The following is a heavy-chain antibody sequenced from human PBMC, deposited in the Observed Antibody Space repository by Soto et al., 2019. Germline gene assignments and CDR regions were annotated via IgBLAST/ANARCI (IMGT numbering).Heavy chain of an antibody. CDR3: ARDYYDILTGYRTFDY. Sequence: GGSLRLSCAASGFTVSSNYMSWVRQAPGKGLEWVSVIYSGGSTYYADSVKGRFTISGDNSKNTLYLQMNSLRAEDTAVYYCARDYYDILTGYRTFDYWGQGTLVTVSS. V-gene: IGHV3-53*01. CDR2: IYSGGST. CDR1: GFTVSSNY. J-gene: IGHJ4*02. D-gene: IGHD3-9*01.